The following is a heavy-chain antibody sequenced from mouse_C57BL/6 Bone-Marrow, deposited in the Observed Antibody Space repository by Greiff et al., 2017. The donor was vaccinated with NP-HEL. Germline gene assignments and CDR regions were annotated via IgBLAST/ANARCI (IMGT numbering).Heavy chain of an antibody. D-gene: IGHD2-3*01. CDR1: GYTFTDYY. Sequence: QVQLQQSGPELVKPGASVKISCKASGYTFTDYYINWVKQRPGQGLEWLGWIFPGSGSTYYNEKFKGKATLTVDKYSSTAYMFRSSLTSEHSAVYFCARFYDGYPYYAMDYWGQGTSVTVSS. V-gene: IGHV1-75*01. J-gene: IGHJ4*01. CDR3: ARFYDGYPYYAMDY. CDR2: IFPGSGST.